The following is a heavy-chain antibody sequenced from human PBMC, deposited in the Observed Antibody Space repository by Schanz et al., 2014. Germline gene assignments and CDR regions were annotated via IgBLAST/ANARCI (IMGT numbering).Heavy chain of an antibody. CDR3: AKSQGSSFDS. CDR2: ISASGGTT. CDR1: GFTFSSYA. D-gene: IGHD6-13*01. Sequence: VQLVESGGGVVQPGRSLRLSCAASGFTFSSYALHWVRQAPGKGPEWVSAISASGGTTYYADSVKGRFTISRDNSKNTLYLQMSSLRAEDTAVYYCAKSQGSSFDSWGQGTLVTVSA. V-gene: IGHV3-23*04. J-gene: IGHJ4*02.